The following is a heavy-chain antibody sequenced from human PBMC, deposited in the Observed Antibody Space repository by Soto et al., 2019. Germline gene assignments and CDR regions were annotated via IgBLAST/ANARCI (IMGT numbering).Heavy chain of an antibody. V-gene: IGHV3-48*02. CDR1: GFSFSNYN. CDR3: ARNVDL. D-gene: IGHD2-21*01. J-gene: IGHJ3*01. Sequence: PGGSLRLSFVASGFSFSNYNMNWVRQAPGKGLEWLSYISSDNITKYYADSVRGRFTISRDSAKNSLYLQMNSLRDEDTAVYFCARNVDLWGQGTMVTVSS. CDR2: ISSDNITK.